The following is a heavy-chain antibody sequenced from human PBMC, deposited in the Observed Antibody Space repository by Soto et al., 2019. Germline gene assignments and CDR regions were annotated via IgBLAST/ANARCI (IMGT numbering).Heavy chain of an antibody. D-gene: IGHD1-26*01. J-gene: IGHJ6*02. Sequence: ASVKVSCKASGYTFTSYAMHWVRQAPGQRLEWMGWINAGNGNTKYSQKFQGRVTITRDTSASTAYMELSSLRSEDTAVYYCARDLYSGSYYSYYGMDVWGQGTTVTVSS. CDR1: GYTFTSYA. V-gene: IGHV1-3*01. CDR2: INAGNGNT. CDR3: ARDLYSGSYYSYYGMDV.